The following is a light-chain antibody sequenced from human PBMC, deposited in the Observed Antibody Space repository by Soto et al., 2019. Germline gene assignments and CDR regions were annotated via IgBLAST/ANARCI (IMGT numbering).Light chain of an antibody. CDR3: QQYGGSPRYT. CDR2: GAS. CDR1: QSVSSSF. J-gene: IGKJ2*01. Sequence: EIVLTQSPDTLSLSPGERATLSCRASQSVSSSFLAWYQQKSGQAPRLLIYGASSRATGIPDRFSGSGSGTDFTLTISRLEPEDFAVYYCQQYGGSPRYTFGQGTKLEIK. V-gene: IGKV3-20*01.